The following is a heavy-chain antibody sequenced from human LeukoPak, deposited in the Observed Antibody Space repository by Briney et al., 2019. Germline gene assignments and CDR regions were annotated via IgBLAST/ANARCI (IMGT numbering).Heavy chain of an antibody. CDR2: YHNGNS. D-gene: IGHD6-25*01. J-gene: IGHJ6*03. CDR3: ARLWDSTGLYFYYYMDV. V-gene: IGHV4-39*01. CDR1: GVSIRSDTYY. Sequence: KPSETLSLTCIVSGVSIRSDTYYWGWICQPPGKGLEWIGNYHNGNSYYNPSLKSRVTISEDTSGNQFSLRVTSVTAADTAVYYCARLWDSTGLYFYYYMDVWGVGTTVTVSS.